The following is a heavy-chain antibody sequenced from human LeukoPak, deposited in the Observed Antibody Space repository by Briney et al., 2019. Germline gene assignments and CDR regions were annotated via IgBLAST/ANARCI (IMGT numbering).Heavy chain of an antibody. J-gene: IGHJ3*02. V-gene: IGHV4-34*01. CDR2: INHSGST. CDR1: GGSFSGYY. CDR3: ASLLWFGELLNNDAFDI. Sequence: SETLSLTCAVYGGSFSGYYWSWIRQPPGKGREWIGEINHSGSTNYNPSLKSRVTISVDTSKNQFSLKMSSVTAAETAVYYCASLLWFGELLNNDAFDIWGQGTMVTVSS. D-gene: IGHD3-10*01.